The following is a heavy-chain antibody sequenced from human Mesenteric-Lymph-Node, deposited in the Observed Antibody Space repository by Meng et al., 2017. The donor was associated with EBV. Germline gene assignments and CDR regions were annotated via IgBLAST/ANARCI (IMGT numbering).Heavy chain of an antibody. J-gene: IGHJ5*02. V-gene: IGHV1-69*01. D-gene: IGHD3-10*01. Sequence: QVKLVQYGAEVKKPGSSVKGSCKASGGTFSSYAISWVRQAPGQGFEWMGGIIPIFGTANYAQKFQGRVTITADESTSTAYMELSSLRSEDTAVYYCARGSDYYGSGSYYNWFDPWGQGTLVTVSS. CDR3: ARGSDYYGSGSYYNWFDP. CDR2: IIPIFGTA. CDR1: GGTFSSYA.